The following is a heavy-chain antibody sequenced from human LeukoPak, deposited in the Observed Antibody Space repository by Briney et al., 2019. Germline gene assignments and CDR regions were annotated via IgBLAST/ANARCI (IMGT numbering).Heavy chain of an antibody. Sequence: ASVKVSCKASGYTFTSYGISWGREAPGQGLEWMGRISAYNGNTNYAQKLPGRVTMTTDTSTSTAYMELRSLRSDDTVVYYCARDYDSSGWSAFDIWGQGTMVTVSS. V-gene: IGHV1-18*01. D-gene: IGHD3-22*01. J-gene: IGHJ3*02. CDR2: ISAYNGNT. CDR3: ARDYDSSGWSAFDI. CDR1: GYTFTSYG.